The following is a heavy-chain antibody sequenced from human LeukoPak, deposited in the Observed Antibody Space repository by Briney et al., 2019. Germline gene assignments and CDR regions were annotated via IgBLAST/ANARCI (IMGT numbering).Heavy chain of an antibody. CDR3: ARDQASSSAYYYYYYYMDV. V-gene: IGHV1-2*02. CDR1: GYTFTSYA. Sequence: ASVKVSCKASGYTFTSYAMNWVRQAPGQGLEWMGWINPNSGGTNYAQKFQGRVTMTRDTSISTAYMELSRLRSDDTAVYYCARDQASSSAYYYYYYYMDVWGKGTTVTVSS. CDR2: INPNSGGT. J-gene: IGHJ6*03. D-gene: IGHD6-6*01.